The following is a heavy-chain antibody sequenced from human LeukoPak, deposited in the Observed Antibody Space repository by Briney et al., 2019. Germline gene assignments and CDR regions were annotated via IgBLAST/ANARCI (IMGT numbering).Heavy chain of an antibody. V-gene: IGHV4-39*07. CDR2: IYYHENT. J-gene: IGHJ4*02. CDR3: ATYYYGSGSYFPH. Sequence: SETLSLTCTVSGGSISSSSDYWGWIRQTPGKGLEWIGSIYYHENTYYNSSLKSRVTISVDTSKNQFSLKLSSVSAADTAVYYCATYYYGSGSYFPHWGQGTLVTVSS. D-gene: IGHD3-10*01. CDR1: GGSISSSSDY.